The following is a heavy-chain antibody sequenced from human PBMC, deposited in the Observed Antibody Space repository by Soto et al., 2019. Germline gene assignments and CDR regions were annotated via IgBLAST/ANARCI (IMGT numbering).Heavy chain of an antibody. Sequence: QVQLQESGPGLVKPSGTLSLTCTVSGGSITNYYWSWIRQPPGKGLEWIGYIYYSGTTNYNPSLKSRVTISVDTSKNQFSLKLSSVTAGDTAVYYCASWWAIKGYFTYWGQGSLVTVSS. CDR3: ASWWAIKGYFTY. CDR1: GGSITNYY. V-gene: IGHV4-59*08. J-gene: IGHJ4*02. D-gene: IGHD2-15*01. CDR2: IYYSGTT.